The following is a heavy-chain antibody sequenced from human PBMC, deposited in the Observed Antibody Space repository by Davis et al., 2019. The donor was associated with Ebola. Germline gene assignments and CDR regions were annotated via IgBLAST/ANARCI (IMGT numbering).Heavy chain of an antibody. CDR1: GGSISSSSYY. J-gene: IGHJ4*02. D-gene: IGHD6-6*01. CDR2: IYYSGST. Sequence: MPSETLSLTCTVSGGSISSSSYYWGWIRQPPGKGLEWIGSIYYSGSTYYHPSLKSRVTISVDTSKNQFSLKLSSVTAADTAVYYCARQSSSSWGDYRGQGTLVTVSS. V-gene: IGHV4-39*01. CDR3: ARQSSSSWGDY.